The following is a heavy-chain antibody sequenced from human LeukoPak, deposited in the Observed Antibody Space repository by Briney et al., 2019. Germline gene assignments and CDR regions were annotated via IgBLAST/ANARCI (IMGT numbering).Heavy chain of an antibody. V-gene: IGHV3-21*01. CDR3: ARDLAPDYDSSGYYHYYYYGMDV. J-gene: IGHJ6*02. D-gene: IGHD3-22*01. Sequence: GGSLRLSCTTSGFNFRAYWMGWVRQAPGKGLEWVSSISSSSSYIYYADSVKGRFTISRDNAKNSLYLQMNSLRAEDTAVYYCARDLAPDYDSSGYYHYYYYGMDVWGQGTTVTVSS. CDR2: ISSSSSYI. CDR1: GFNFRAYW.